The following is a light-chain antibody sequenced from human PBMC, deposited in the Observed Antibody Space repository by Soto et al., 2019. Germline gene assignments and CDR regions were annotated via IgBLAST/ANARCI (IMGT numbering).Light chain of an antibody. CDR3: CSYADGSIYF. J-gene: IGLJ1*01. V-gene: IGLV2-14*03. CDR1: SRDVGAYDY. CDR2: YVD. Sequence: QSVLTQPASVSGSPGQSITISCTGTSRDVGAYDYVSWYLQYPDKAPQLLIYYVDHRPSGVSSRFSGSKSGNTASRTISGLQAEDEGDYYCCSYADGSIYFFGTGTKLTVL.